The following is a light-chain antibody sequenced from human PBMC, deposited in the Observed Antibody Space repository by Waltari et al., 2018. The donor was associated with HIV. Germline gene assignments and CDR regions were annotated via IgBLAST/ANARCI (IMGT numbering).Light chain of an antibody. CDR3: ASWDASLNGWV. CDR1: TSNIGIKT. J-gene: IGLJ3*02. CDR2: VNY. Sequence: QSVVTQPPSVSGTPGQTVTISCSGSTSNIGIKTVNWYQHPPGTAPKRPIFVNYRRPSGVPARFSASTSGTSASRAISGLQSEDEADYYCASWDASLNGWVFGGGTKLTVL. V-gene: IGLV1-44*01.